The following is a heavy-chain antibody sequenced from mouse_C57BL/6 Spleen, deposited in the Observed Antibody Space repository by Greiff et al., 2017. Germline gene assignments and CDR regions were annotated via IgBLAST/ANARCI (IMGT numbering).Heavy chain of an antibody. V-gene: IGHV1-82*01. D-gene: IGHD1-1*01. J-gene: IGHJ3*01. Sequence: QVQLQQSGPELVKPGASVKISCKASGYAFSSSWMNWVKQRPGKGLEWIGRIYPGDGDTNYNGKFKGKATLTADKSSSTAYMQLSSLTSEDSAVYFCAREGITTGERFADWGQGTLVTVSA. CDR1: GYAFSSSW. CDR2: IYPGDGDT. CDR3: AREGITTGERFAD.